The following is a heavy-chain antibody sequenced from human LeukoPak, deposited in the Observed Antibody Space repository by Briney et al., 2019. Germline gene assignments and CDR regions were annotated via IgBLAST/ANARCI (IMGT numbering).Heavy chain of an antibody. V-gene: IGHV3-53*05. Sequence: GGSLRLSCAASGFTVSSNYMSWVRQAPGKGLEWVSVIYSGGSTYYADSVKGRFTISRDNSKNTLYLQMNSLRSEDTAVYYCARGCWELRVNAFDIWGQGTMVTVSS. CDR1: GFTVSSNY. D-gene: IGHD1-26*01. CDR3: ARGCWELRVNAFDI. CDR2: IYSGGST. J-gene: IGHJ3*02.